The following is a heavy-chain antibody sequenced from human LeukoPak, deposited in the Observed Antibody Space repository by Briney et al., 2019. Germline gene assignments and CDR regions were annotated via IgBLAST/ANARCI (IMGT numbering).Heavy chain of an antibody. CDR3: AKDPVVATTPVDY. D-gene: IGHD4-23*01. Sequence: PGGSLRLSCAASGFTSTSYAMSWVRQAPGKGLEWVSTISASGGTTYYADSVRGRFTISRDKSKNTLYLQLNRLRVDDTAVYYCAKDPVVATTPVDYWGQGTLVTVSS. V-gene: IGHV3-23*01. J-gene: IGHJ4*02. CDR2: ISASGGTT. CDR1: GFTSTSYA.